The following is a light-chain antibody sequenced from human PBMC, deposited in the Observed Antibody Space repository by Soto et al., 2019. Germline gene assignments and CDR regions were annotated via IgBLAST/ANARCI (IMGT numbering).Light chain of an antibody. CDR2: GAS. CDR3: QQYGSSPNT. V-gene: IGKV3-20*01. J-gene: IGKJ2*01. CDR1: QSVSSSY. Sequence: EIVLTQSPGPLSLSPGERATLSCRASQSVSSSYLAWYQQKPGQAPRLLIYGASSRATGIPDRFSGSGSGTDFTLTISRLEPEDFAVYYCQQYGSSPNTFGQGTK.